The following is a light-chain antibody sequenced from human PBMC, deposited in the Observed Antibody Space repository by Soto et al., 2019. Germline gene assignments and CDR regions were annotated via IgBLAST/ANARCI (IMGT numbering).Light chain of an antibody. Sequence: QSALTQPASVSGSPGQSITLSCTGTSSDVGSYNYVSWYQQHPGEAPKVMIYHVSSRPSGVSTRFSGSKSGNTASLTISGLQAEDEAQYYCSSRTSATTVVFGGGTQLTVL. J-gene: IGLJ3*02. CDR1: SSDVGSYNY. CDR2: HVS. CDR3: SSRTSATTVV. V-gene: IGLV2-14*03.